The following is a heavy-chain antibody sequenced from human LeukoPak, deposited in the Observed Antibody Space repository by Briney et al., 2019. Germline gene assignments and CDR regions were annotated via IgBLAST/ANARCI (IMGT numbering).Heavy chain of an antibody. Sequence: SETLSLTCTVSVYSISSGYYWAWIRPPPGKGLEWIGKIYHSGSTYYNPSLKSQVTISVDTSKNQFSLKLSSVTAADTAVYYCARQPTSGRVPRYFDYWGQGTLVTVSS. D-gene: IGHD2-2*01. V-gene: IGHV4-38-2*02. CDR3: ARQPTSGRVPRYFDY. J-gene: IGHJ4*02. CDR2: IYHSGST. CDR1: VYSISSGYY.